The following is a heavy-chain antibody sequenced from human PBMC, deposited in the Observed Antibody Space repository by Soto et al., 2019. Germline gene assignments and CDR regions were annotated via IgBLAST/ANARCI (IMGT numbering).Heavy chain of an antibody. CDR2: MNPNSGNT. Sequence: QVQLVQSGAEVKKPGASVKVSCKASGYTFTSYDINWVRQATGQGLAWKGWMNPNSGNTVYAPKLQGRVTMTRNPSITTAFMELSSLRSEDTGVYYCGSDKVVGADGNWGQGTLVNVSS. D-gene: IGHD6-19*01. V-gene: IGHV1-8*01. CDR3: GSDKVVGADGN. J-gene: IGHJ4*02. CDR1: GYTFTSYD.